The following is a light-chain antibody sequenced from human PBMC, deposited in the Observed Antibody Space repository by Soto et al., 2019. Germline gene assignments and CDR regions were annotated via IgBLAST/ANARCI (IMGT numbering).Light chain of an antibody. Sequence: DIVMTQYPESMAVSLGERAPINCKSSTSVLYSSNNKNYLAWYQQKPGQPNKLLIYWASTRESGVPDRFSGSGSGTDFTLTISSLQAEEVAVYYCKKYYSTPSTVGKGKRLEIK. V-gene: IGKV4-1*01. CDR2: WAS. CDR1: TSVLYSSNNKNY. CDR3: KKYYSTPST. J-gene: IGKJ5*01.